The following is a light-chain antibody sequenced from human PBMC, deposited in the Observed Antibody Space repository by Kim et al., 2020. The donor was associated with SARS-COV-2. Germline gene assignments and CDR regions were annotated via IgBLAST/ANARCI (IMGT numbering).Light chain of an antibody. CDR1: ILRRYH. CDR2: GKD. V-gene: IGLV3-19*01. Sequence: ALRQTVTLTCQVTILRRYHANWSQQKPGQAPVLVIYGKDNRPSGIPDRFSGSSAANTASLTITGAQAEDEADYYCSSRDSSGNHVLIGGGTKVTVL. J-gene: IGLJ2*01. CDR3: SSRDSSGNHVL.